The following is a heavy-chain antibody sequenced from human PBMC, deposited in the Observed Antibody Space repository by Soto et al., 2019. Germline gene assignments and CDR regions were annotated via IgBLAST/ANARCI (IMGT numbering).Heavy chain of an antibody. CDR1: GYTFTSYG. CDR3: ARGRYGDY. D-gene: IGHD1-1*01. J-gene: IGHJ4*02. V-gene: IGHV1-18*01. CDR2: ISAHNGNT. Sequence: QVHLVQSGAKVKKPGASVKVSCKASGYTFTSYGITWVRQAPGQGLEWMGWISAHNGNTDYAQKLQGRVIVTRDTSTGTAYMELRSLISDDTAVYYCARGRYGDYWGQGALVTVSS.